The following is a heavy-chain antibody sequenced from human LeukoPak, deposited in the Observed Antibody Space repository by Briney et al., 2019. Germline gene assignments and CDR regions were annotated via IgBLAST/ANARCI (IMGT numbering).Heavy chain of an antibody. D-gene: IGHD2-21*02. CDR3: AREGSYCVGGDCYSFDF. CDR2: MHPGNGNT. CDR1: VYRFISNY. Sequence: GASVKVSCTPSVYRFISNYIQWVRQAPGLGPEWIGWMHPGNGNTRYAKKFQGRVTMTRDTSINTAYMDLSSLRSDDTAVYYCAREGSYCVGGDCYSFDFWGQGTLITVSS. J-gene: IGHJ4*02. V-gene: IGHV1-2*02.